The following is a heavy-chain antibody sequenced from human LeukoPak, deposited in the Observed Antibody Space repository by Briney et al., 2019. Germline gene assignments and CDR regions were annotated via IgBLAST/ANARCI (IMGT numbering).Heavy chain of an antibody. CDR2: IYHSGST. V-gene: IGHV4-30-2*01. CDR3: ARTRDRYNQYYFDY. J-gene: IGHJ4*02. D-gene: IGHD5-24*01. CDR1: GGSISSGGYS. Sequence: SETLSLTCAVSGGSISSGGYSWSWIRQPPGKGLEWIGYIYHSGSTYYNPSLKSRVTISVDRSKNQFSLKLSSVTAADTAVYYCARTRDRYNQYYFDYWGQGTLVTVSS.